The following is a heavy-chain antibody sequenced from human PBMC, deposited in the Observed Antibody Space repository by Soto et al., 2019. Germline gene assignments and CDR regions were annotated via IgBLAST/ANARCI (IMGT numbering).Heavy chain of an antibody. V-gene: IGHV3-30*18. CDR3: AKGSIVGATKDWFDP. CDR2: ISYDGSSK. D-gene: IGHD1-26*01. CDR1: GFTFSSYG. J-gene: IGHJ5*02. Sequence: PGGSLRLSCAASGFTFSSYGMYWVRQAPGKGLEWVAVISYDGSSKYYADSVKGRLTISRDNSENTLYLQMNSLRAEDTAVYYCAKGSIVGATKDWFDPCGQGTLVTVSS.